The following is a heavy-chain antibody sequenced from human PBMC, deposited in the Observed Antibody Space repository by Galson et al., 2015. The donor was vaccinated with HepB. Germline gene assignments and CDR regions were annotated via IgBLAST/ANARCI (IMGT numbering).Heavy chain of an antibody. D-gene: IGHD6-6*01. V-gene: IGHV3-30-3*01. CDR1: GFTFSSYA. CDR3: ARSIAAALGPFDY. Sequence: SLRLSCAASGFTFSSYAMHWVRQAPGQGLEWVAVISYDGSNKYYADSVKGRFTISRDNSKNTLYLQMNSLRAEDTAVYYCARSIAAALGPFDYWGQGTLVTVSS. CDR2: ISYDGSNK. J-gene: IGHJ4*02.